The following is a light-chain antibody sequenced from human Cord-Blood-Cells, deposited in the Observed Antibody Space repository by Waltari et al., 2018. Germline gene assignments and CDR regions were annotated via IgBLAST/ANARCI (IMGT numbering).Light chain of an antibody. J-gene: IGKJ2*01. Sequence: IVMTQPPATLSVSPGERAPLACRASQSVSINLAWYQQKPGQAPRLFISGASTRATGIPARFSGSGSGTECTLTISSRQSEEFAVYYCQQYNNWQAFGQGTKLEIK. CDR1: QSVSIN. V-gene: IGKV3-15*01. CDR2: GAS. CDR3: QQYNNWQA.